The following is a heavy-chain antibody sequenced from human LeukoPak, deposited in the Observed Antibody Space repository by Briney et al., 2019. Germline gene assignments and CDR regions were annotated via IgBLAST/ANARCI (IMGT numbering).Heavy chain of an antibody. CDR3: TGHTSGHDWGDYYGMDV. Sequence: GGSLRLSCAASGFTFSSYWMSWVRQGSGKGLEWVGRIRSKPVSYATAYAASVKGRFTISRDDSKNRAYLHMNSLKTEDTAVYYCTGHTSGHDWGDYYGMDVWGQGTTVTVSS. V-gene: IGHV3-73*01. J-gene: IGHJ6*02. D-gene: IGHD5-12*01. CDR1: GFTFSSYW. CDR2: IRSKPVSYAT.